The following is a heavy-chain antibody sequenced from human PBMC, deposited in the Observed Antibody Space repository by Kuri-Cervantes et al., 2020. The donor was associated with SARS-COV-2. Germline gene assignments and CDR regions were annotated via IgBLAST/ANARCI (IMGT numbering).Heavy chain of an antibody. CDR1: GFTFSDYY. Sequence: GESLKISCAASGFTFSDYYMSWIRQAPGKGLEWVSFISSSSSYTNYADSVKGRFTISRDNAKNSLYLQMNSLRDEDTAVYYCARLDYLDWGQGTLVTVSS. J-gene: IGHJ4*02. D-gene: IGHD3-16*01. V-gene: IGHV3-11*06. CDR3: ARLDYLD. CDR2: ISSSSSYT.